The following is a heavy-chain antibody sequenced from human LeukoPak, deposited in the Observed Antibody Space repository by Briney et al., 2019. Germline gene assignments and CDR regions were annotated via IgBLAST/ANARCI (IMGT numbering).Heavy chain of an antibody. J-gene: IGHJ4*02. CDR3: ATERAGVVTLQY. V-gene: IGHV3-30*04. D-gene: IGHD2-21*02. CDR1: GFIFSSFA. Sequence: GGSLRLSCAASGFIFSSFAIHWVRQSPGKGLEWVAVISYDGSNKYYTDPVKGRFTVSRDNSKNTLYLQMNSLRPEDTSVCYCATERAGVVTLQYWGQGTLVTVSS. CDR2: ISYDGSNK.